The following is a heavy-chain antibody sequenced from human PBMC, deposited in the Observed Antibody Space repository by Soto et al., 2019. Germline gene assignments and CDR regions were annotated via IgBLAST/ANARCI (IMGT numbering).Heavy chain of an antibody. CDR2: VYYSGTT. Sequence: QVQLQESGPGLLKPSETLSLTCSVSGGSVSDKTYYWSWIRQPPGKRLEWIGYVYYSGTTNYNPSPKSRVTISGDLSKNRFSLRLSSVTTADTALYYCARTTAVPNTLRSRYFFDYWGQGTLVTVSS. J-gene: IGHJ4*02. CDR3: ARTTAVPNTLRSRYFFDY. CDR1: GGSVSDKTYY. D-gene: IGHD4-17*01. V-gene: IGHV4-61*01.